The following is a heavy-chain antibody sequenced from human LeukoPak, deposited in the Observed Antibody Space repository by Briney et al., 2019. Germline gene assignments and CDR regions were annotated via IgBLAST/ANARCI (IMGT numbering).Heavy chain of an antibody. V-gene: IGHV3-23*01. J-gene: IGHJ4*02. Sequence: GGSLRLSCAASGFTFSSYAMSWVRQAPEKGLEWVSSITGSSASTYYADSVKGRFTISRDNSKNTLYLQMNSLRAEDMAVYFCAKLDYYDTHWGQGTLVTVSS. CDR3: AKLDYYDTH. CDR1: GFTFSSYA. D-gene: IGHD3-22*01. CDR2: ITGSSAST.